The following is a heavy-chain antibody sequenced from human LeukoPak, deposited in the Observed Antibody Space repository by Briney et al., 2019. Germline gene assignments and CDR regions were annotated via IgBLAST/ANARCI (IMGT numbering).Heavy chain of an antibody. CDR1: GGTFSSYA. V-gene: IGHV1-69*04. CDR2: IIPILGIA. J-gene: IGHJ4*02. Sequence: SVKVSCKASGGTFSSYAISWVRQAPGQGLEWMGRIIPILGIANYAQKFQGRVTIAADKSTSTAYMELSSLRSEDTAVYYCAVIRTPVEMATSNDYWGQGTLVTVSS. CDR3: AVIRTPVEMATSNDY. D-gene: IGHD5-24*01.